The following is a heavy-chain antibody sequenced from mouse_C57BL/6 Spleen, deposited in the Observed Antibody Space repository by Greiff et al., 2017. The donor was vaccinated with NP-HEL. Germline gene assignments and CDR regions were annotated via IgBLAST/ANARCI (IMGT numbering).Heavy chain of an antibody. CDR1: GFSLTSYC. V-gene: IGHV2-6*03. CDR3: ASSRRYAMDY. Sequence: VQLQESGPGLVAPSPTLSITCTVSGFSLTSYCVHWVRQPPGKGLEWLVVIWRDGSTTYYSALKSRLTISKDNSKSQVFLKMNSHQADDTAMYDGASSRRYAMDYWGQGTSVTVSS. D-gene: IGHD1-1*01. CDR2: IWRDGST. J-gene: IGHJ4*01.